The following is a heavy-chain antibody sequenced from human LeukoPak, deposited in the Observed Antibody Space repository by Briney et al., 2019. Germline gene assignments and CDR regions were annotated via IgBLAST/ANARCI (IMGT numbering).Heavy chain of an antibody. CDR1: GFTFSSYG. V-gene: IGHV3-23*01. Sequence: GGSLRLSCAGSGFTFSSYGMSWVRQAPGKGLEWVSAIDGSGTNTLYADSVEGRFTISRDNSKNTACLQMNSLRAEDTAIYYCAKRPARPKPFDCWGQGTLVTVSS. J-gene: IGHJ4*02. CDR2: IDGSGTNT. D-gene: IGHD1-14*01. CDR3: AKRPARPKPFDC.